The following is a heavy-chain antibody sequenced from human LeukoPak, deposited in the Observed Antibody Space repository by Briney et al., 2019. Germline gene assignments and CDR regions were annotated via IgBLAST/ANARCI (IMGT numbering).Heavy chain of an antibody. Sequence: SGPTLVKPTQTLTLTCTFSGFSLSTSGVGVGWIRQPPGKALEWLALIYWDDDKRYSPSLKSRLTITKDTSKNQVVLTMTNMDPVDTATYYCAHTQNRDLLRGIAAAGEYFQHWGQGTLVTVSS. CDR1: GFSLSTSGVG. CDR2: IYWDDDK. J-gene: IGHJ1*01. CDR3: AHTQNRDLLRGIAAAGEYFQH. D-gene: IGHD6-13*01. V-gene: IGHV2-5*02.